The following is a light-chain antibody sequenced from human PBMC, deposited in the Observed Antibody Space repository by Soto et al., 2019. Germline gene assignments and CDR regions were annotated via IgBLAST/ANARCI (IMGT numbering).Light chain of an antibody. CDR1: SSDIGRYNH. CDR3: SAFGGSGF. J-gene: IGLJ1*01. Sequence: QSALTQPDSVSGSPGQSIAISCTGTSSDIGRYNHVSWYQQHPGKAPKLVIYEVANRPSGVFNRFSGSKSGNTASLIITGLQADDEADYYCSAFGGSGFFGTGTKVTVL. CDR2: EVA. V-gene: IGLV2-14*01.